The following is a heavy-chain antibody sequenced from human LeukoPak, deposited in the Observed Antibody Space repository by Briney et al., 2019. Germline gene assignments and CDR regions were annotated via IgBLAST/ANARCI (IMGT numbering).Heavy chain of an antibody. CDR2: ISSSSSYI. D-gene: IGHD2-2*01. CDR1: GFTFSSYS. CDR3: ARVVGSTSPMDY. Sequence: VGSLRLSCAASGFTFSSYSMNWVRQAPGKGLEWVSSISSSSSYIYYADSLKGRFTISRDNAKNSLYLQMNSLRAEDTAVYYCARVVGSTSPMDYWGQGNRVTVSS. V-gene: IGHV3-21*01. J-gene: IGHJ4*02.